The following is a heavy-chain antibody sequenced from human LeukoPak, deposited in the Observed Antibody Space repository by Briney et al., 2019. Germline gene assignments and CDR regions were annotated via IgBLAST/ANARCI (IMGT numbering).Heavy chain of an antibody. V-gene: IGHV3-23*01. CDR3: AKGLYSSSSYFDY. CDR2: ISDSGGST. Sequence: PGGSLRLSCAASGFTFSSYVMSWVRQAPGKGLEWVSAISDSGGSTFYADSVEGRFTISRGNSKNTLYLQMNSLRAEDTAVYYRAKGLYSSSSYFDYWGQGTLVTVSS. J-gene: IGHJ4*02. CDR1: GFTFSSYV. D-gene: IGHD6-6*01.